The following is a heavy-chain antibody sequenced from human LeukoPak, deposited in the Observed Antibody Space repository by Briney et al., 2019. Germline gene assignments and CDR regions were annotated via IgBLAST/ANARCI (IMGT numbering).Heavy chain of an antibody. J-gene: IGHJ4*02. CDR1: GFIFTSYS. V-gene: IGHV3-21*01. CDR2: ISGGGSYK. D-gene: IGHD6-19*01. CDR3: ARERSGWSYYFDY. Sequence: GGSLRLSCAASGFIFTSYSMSWARQAPGKGLEWVSSISGGGSYKYYADSVMGRFTISRDNAKNSLYLQMNSLRAEDTAVYYCARERSGWSYYFDYWGQGTLVTVSS.